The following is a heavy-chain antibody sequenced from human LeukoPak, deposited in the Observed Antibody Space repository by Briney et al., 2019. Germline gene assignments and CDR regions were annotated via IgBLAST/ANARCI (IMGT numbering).Heavy chain of an antibody. Sequence: PSETLSLTCAVSGGSISSGGYSWSWIRQPPGKGLEWIGYIYHSGSTYYNPSLKSRVTISVDRSKNQFSLKLSSVTAADTAVYYCARVYYDILTGYYYFDYWGQGTLVTVSS. CDR3: ARVYYDILTGYYYFDY. V-gene: IGHV4-30-2*01. CDR1: GGSISSGGYS. J-gene: IGHJ4*02. CDR2: IYHSGST. D-gene: IGHD3-9*01.